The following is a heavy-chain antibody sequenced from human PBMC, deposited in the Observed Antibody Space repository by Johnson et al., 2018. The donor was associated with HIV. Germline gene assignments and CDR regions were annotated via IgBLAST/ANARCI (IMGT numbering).Heavy chain of an antibody. V-gene: IGHV3-66*03. D-gene: IGHD1-26*01. Sequence: VQLVESGGGLIQPGGSLRLSCAASGFTVSSNYISWVRQAPGKGLEWVSIIYSGGRTYHADSVKGRFTLSRDNSKNTLYLQMNSLRAEDTAVYYCARDRRGATIDDAFDIWGQGTMVTVSS. CDR2: IYSGGRT. J-gene: IGHJ3*02. CDR3: ARDRRGATIDDAFDI. CDR1: GFTVSSNY.